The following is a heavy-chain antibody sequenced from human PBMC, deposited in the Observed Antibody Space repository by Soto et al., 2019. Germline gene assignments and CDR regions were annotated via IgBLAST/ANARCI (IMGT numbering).Heavy chain of an antibody. V-gene: IGHV3-23*01. CDR1: GFTFRNYA. J-gene: IGHJ6*02. Sequence: DVQLLESGGDLVQPGGSLRLSCIASGFTFRNYAMAWVRQAPGEDLEWVSAIGTSGTPTLYADSVKSRFSISRDDSRNTVSPQMNSLGVEDTATYYCTRILWSSRRDALDIWGQGTTVTVSS. D-gene: IGHD2-21*01. CDR3: TRILWSSRRDALDI. CDR2: IGTSGTPT.